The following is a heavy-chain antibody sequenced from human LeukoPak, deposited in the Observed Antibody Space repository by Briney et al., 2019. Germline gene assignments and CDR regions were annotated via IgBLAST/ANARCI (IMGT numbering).Heavy chain of an antibody. D-gene: IGHD6-6*01. CDR3: AREFSSFDAL. V-gene: IGHV3-30*04. CDR1: GFSLSSYA. Sequence: PGGSLRLSCAASGFSLSSYATHWVRQAPGKGLEWVAVISYDGRESYYADSVKGRFTISRDNSKNTLYLQMNSLRAEDTAVYYCAREFSSFDALWGQGTLVTVSS. CDR2: ISYDGRES. J-gene: IGHJ4*02.